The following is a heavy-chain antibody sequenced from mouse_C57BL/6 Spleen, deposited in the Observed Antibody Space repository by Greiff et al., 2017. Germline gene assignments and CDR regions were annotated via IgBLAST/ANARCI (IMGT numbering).Heavy chain of an antibody. CDR3: ARYSTTVVAHWYLDV. Sequence: VQLQQPGTELVKPGASVKLSCKASGYTFTSYWMHWVKQRPGQGLEWIGNINPSNGGTNYNEKFKSKATLTVDKSSSTAYMQLSSLTSEDSAVYYCARYSTTVVAHWYLDVWGRGTTVTVSS. CDR2: INPSNGGT. D-gene: IGHD1-1*01. V-gene: IGHV1-53*01. CDR1: GYTFTSYW. J-gene: IGHJ1*03.